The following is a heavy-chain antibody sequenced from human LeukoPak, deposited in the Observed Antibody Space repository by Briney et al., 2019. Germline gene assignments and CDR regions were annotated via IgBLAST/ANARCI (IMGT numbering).Heavy chain of an antibody. CDR1: GFTFSTYW. Sequence: GGSLRLSCAASGFTFSTYWMSWVRQAPGKGLEWLANIKQDGSEKYYVDSVKGRFTISRDNAKNSLYLQMNSLRAEDTAVYYCARWGLEQQVVWYYYYYMDVWGKGTTVTVSS. CDR2: IKQDGSEK. V-gene: IGHV3-7*01. J-gene: IGHJ6*03. D-gene: IGHD6-13*01. CDR3: ARWGLEQQVVWYYYYYMDV.